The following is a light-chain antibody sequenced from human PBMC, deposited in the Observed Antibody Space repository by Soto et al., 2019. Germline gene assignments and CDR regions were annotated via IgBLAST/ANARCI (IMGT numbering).Light chain of an antibody. CDR1: SSDVGAYRY. CDR2: DVN. Sequence: QSALTQPASVSGSPGQSITIPCTGTSSDVGAYRYVSWYQQNPGKAPKLVIYDVNNRPSGVSNRFSGFKSGNTASLTISGLQAEDEADYYCSSYTIYATVVFGGGTKLTVL. J-gene: IGLJ2*01. CDR3: SSYTIYATVV. V-gene: IGLV2-14*03.